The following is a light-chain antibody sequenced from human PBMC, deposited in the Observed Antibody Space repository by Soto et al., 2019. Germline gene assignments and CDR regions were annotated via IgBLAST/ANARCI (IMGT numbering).Light chain of an antibody. CDR2: GAS. CDR3: QQYGSSPRT. V-gene: IGKV3-20*01. CDR1: QSVSSSY. J-gene: IGKJ1*01. Sequence: EIVLTQSPGTLSLSPGERATLSCTASQSVSSSYLAWDQQKPGQAPRLLIYGASSRATGIPDRFSGSGSGTDFTLTISRLEPEEFAVYYCQQYGSSPRTFGEGTKVEI.